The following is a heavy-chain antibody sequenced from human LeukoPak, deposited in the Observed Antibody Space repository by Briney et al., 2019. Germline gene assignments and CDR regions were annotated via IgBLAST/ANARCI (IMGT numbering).Heavy chain of an antibody. D-gene: IGHD3-10*01. V-gene: IGHV3-21*05. CDR1: GFTFSSYA. J-gene: IGHJ1*01. CDR2: ISTSGRSI. Sequence: GGSLRLSCAASGFTFSSYAMTWVGQAPGKGLEWVSYISTSGRSIYYADSVKGRFTISRDNPKNSLYLQMNSLRAEDTAAYYCAGTNYYGSGSAEYFQHWGQGILVTVSS. CDR3: AGTNYYGSGSAEYFQH.